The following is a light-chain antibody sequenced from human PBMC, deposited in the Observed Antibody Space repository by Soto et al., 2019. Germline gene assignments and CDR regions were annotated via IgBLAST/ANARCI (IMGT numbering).Light chain of an antibody. CDR2: VTS. CDR1: QGLSGS. CDR3: QQGHNWPLT. J-gene: IGKJ5*01. V-gene: IGKV1-12*01. Sequence: DIQMTQSPSSVSASVGDRVTITCRATQGLSGSLAWYQQKPGKAPKLLISVTSRLQSGVPSRFSGSASGTEFTLTLDSLQPEDLAPSYCQQGHNWPLTFGQGTRLEIK.